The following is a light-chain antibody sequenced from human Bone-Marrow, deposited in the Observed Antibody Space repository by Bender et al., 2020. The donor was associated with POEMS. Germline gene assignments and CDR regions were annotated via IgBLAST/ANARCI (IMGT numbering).Light chain of an antibody. J-gene: IGLJ3*02. V-gene: IGLV2-14*03. CDR1: SSDVGGYNY. CDR3: QSYDNSLGGWV. CDR2: DVT. Sequence: QSALTQPASVSASPGQSITISCTGTSSDVGGYNYVSWYQQHPNKAPKLIIYDVTIRPSGVPDRFSGSKSGTSASLAITGLQAEDEGDYYCQSYDNSLGGWVFGGGTKLTVL.